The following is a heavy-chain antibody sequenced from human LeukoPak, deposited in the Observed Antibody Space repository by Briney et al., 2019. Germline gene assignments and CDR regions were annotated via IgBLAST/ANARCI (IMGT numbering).Heavy chain of an antibody. D-gene: IGHD4-17*01. CDR1: GFTVSSNY. V-gene: IGHV3-53*01. CDR2: IYSGGST. J-gene: IGHJ3*02. CDR3: ARGYGDYVTAFDI. Sequence: GGSLRLSCAASGFTVSSNYMSWVRQAPGEGLEWVSVIYSGGSTYYADSVKGRFTISRDNSKNTLYLQMNSLRAEDTAVYYCARGYGDYVTAFDIWGQGTMVTVSS.